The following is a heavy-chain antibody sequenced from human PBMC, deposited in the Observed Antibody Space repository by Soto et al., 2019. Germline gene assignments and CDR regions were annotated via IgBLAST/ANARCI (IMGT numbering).Heavy chain of an antibody. CDR2: IYYTGST. CDR1: GGSIRSGGYY. CDR3: AREGGIVGATAADY. D-gene: IGHD1-26*01. V-gene: IGHV4-31*03. Sequence: TLSLTCTVSGGSIRSGGYYWSWIRQQPGKGLEWIGYIYYTGSTYDNPSLKSRVTISVDTSKNQFSLKLSSVTAADTAVYYCAREGGIVGATAADYWGQGTLVTVSS. J-gene: IGHJ4*02.